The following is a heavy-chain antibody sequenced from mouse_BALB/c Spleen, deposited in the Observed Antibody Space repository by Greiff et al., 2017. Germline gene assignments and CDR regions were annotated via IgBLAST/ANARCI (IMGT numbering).Heavy chain of an antibody. V-gene: IGHV1-4*01. CDR1: GYAFSSYW. CDR3: ARSGY. D-gene: IGHD3-1*01. CDR2: INPSTGYT. Sequence: VQLQQSGAELVRPGSSVKISCKASGYAFSSYWMNWVKQRPGQGLEWIGYINPSTGYTEYNQKFKDKATLTADKSSSTAYMQLSSLTSEDSAVYYCARSGYWGQGTLVTVSA. J-gene: IGHJ3*01.